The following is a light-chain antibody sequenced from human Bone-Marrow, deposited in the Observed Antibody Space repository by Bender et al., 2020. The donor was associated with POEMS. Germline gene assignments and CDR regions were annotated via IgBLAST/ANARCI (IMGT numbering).Light chain of an antibody. CDR2: DVS. CDR1: SSDVGGYNY. Sequence: QSALTQPPSASGSPGQSISISCTGISSDVGGYNYVSWYQQHPGKAPKLMIYDVSDRPSGVSNRFSGSKSGNTASLTISGLQAEDEAAYYCSSYINNIWVFGGGTQLTVL. J-gene: IGLJ3*02. V-gene: IGLV2-14*01. CDR3: SSYINNIWV.